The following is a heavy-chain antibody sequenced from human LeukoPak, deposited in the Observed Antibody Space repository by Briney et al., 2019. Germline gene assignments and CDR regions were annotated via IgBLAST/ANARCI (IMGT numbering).Heavy chain of an antibody. Sequence: GGSLRLSCEASGFTFSSHSMNWVRQAPGKGLEWVSYISGGSDTIYYADSVKGRFTISRDNVENSLYLQMSSLRAEDTAVYYCARLDRYYFDSSGYTYYYYMDVWGKGTTVTVSS. CDR1: GFTFSSHS. CDR2: ISGGSDTI. D-gene: IGHD3-22*01. V-gene: IGHV3-48*01. CDR3: ARLDRYYFDSSGYTYYYYMDV. J-gene: IGHJ6*03.